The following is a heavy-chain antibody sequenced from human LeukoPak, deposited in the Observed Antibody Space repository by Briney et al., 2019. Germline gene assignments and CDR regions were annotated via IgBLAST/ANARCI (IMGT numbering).Heavy chain of an antibody. Sequence: GASVKVSCKASGYTFTGYYMHWVRQAPGQGLEWMGWINPNSGGTNYAQKVQGRVTMTRDTSISTAYMELSRLRSDDTAVYYCASGPYQLLHGYYYMDVWGKGTTVTVSS. V-gene: IGHV1-2*02. CDR3: ASGPYQLLHGYYYMDV. D-gene: IGHD2-2*01. J-gene: IGHJ6*03. CDR2: INPNSGGT. CDR1: GYTFTGYY.